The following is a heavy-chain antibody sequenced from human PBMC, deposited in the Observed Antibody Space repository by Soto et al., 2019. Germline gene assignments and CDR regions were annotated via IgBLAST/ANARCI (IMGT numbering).Heavy chain of an antibody. CDR2: ISAYNGET. CDR1: GYNFHSYG. J-gene: IGHJ4*02. V-gene: IGHV1-18*01. Sequence: QVQLVQSGAEVKKPGASVTVSCKASGYNFHSYGITWVRQAPGQGLEWLGWISAYNGETHSGQMLQGRVSLTIDISTHTAYMELRSLRSDDTAVYYCARDLEESGDVWTGVGLYWGQGTRVTVSS. D-gene: IGHD3-3*01. CDR3: ARDLEESGDVWTGVGLY.